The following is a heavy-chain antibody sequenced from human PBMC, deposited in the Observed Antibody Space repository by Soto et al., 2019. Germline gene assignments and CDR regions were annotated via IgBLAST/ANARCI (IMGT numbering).Heavy chain of an antibody. J-gene: IGHJ6*03. Sequence: SETLSLTCAVSSGSISSSNWWSWVRQPPGKGLEWIGEINHSGSTNYNPSLKSRVTISVDTSKNQFSLKLSSVTAADTAVYYCARVGSSGYDILTGYYHYYYYYYMDVWGKGTTVTVSS. CDR3: ARVGSSGYDILTGYYHYYYYYYMDV. CDR2: INHSGST. V-gene: IGHV4-4*02. D-gene: IGHD3-9*01. CDR1: SGSISSSNW.